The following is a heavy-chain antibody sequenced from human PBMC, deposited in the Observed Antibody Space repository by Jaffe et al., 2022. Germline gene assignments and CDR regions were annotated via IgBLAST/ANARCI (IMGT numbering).Heavy chain of an antibody. V-gene: IGHV4-61*02. D-gene: IGHD5-18*01. CDR1: GGSISSGSYY. J-gene: IGHJ4*02. CDR3: ARDRRQLWDYFDY. CDR2: IYTSGST. Sequence: QVQLQESGPGLVKPSQTLSLTCTVSGGSISSGSYYWSWIRQPAGKGLEWIGRIYTSGSTNYNPSLKSRVTISVDTSKNQFSLKLSSVTAADTAVYYCARDRRQLWDYFDYWGQGTLVTVSS.